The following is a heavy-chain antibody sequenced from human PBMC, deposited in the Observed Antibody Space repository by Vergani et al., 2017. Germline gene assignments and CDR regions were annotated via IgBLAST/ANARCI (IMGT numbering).Heavy chain of an antibody. CDR2: VRYDGTNK. J-gene: IGHJ6*02. CDR3: AKGEGIVANWQGYYYNGMDV. CDR1: GFTFSSYG. Sequence: QVQLVESGGGVVQRGGSLRLSCAASGFTFSSYGMHWVRQAPGKGLEWVAFVRYDGTNKYYADSVKGRFTISRDNSKNTLYLQMKSLRAEDTAVYYCAKGEGIVANWQGYYYNGMDVWGQGTTVTVSS. V-gene: IGHV3-30*02. D-gene: IGHD1-26*01.